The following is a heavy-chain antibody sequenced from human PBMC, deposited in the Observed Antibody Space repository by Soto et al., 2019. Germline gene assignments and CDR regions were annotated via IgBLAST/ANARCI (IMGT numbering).Heavy chain of an antibody. V-gene: IGHV4-4*07. CDR3: ARDVGKNY. J-gene: IGHJ4*02. D-gene: IGHD3-10*01. CDR2: IHSSGNL. CDR1: GASVNSYY. Sequence: QVRLHESGPGLVKPSETLSLTCTVSGASVNSYYWSWFRQPVGKGLEWIGRIHSSGNLNYNPSLESRVTMSLDTSKNQFSLRLTSVTDADTALYLCARDVGKNYWGQGIRVAVSS.